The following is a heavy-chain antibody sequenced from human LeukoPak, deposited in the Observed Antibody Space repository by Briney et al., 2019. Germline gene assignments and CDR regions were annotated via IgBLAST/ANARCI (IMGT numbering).Heavy chain of an antibody. CDR3: ARQHDSYYYYYIDV. CDR2: LYHSDSA. J-gene: IGHJ6*03. Sequence: SETMSLTCAVSSYSISNGYYWVWIRQPPGRGLEWIGSLYHSDSAYYNTSLRSRVSMSGDTSKNQFSLTLSFVTAADTAVYYCARQHDSYYYYYIDVWGSGTTVTVSS. V-gene: IGHV4-38-2*01. CDR1: SYSISNGYY.